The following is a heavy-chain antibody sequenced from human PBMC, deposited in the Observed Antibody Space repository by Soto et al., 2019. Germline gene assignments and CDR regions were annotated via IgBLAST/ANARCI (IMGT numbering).Heavy chain of an antibody. CDR3: ARPNWNLDYYGMDV. CDR1: GFTFSSYW. Sequence: PGGSLRLSCAASGFTFSSYWMSWVRQAPGKGLEWVANIKQDGSEKYYVDSVKGRFTISRDNAKNSLYLQMNSLRAEDTAVYYWARPNWNLDYYGMDVWGQGTTVTVS. V-gene: IGHV3-7*05. CDR2: IKQDGSEK. D-gene: IGHD1-1*01. J-gene: IGHJ6*02.